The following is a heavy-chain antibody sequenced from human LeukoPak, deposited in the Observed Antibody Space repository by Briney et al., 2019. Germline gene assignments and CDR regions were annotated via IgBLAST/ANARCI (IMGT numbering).Heavy chain of an antibody. V-gene: IGHV4-34*01. D-gene: IGHD3-22*01. CDR3: ASGALTYYYDSSGYSDFDY. J-gene: IGHJ4*02. Sequence: SETLSLTCAVYGGSFSGYYWSWIRQPPGKGLEWIGEINHSGSTNYNPSLKSRVTISVDTSKNQFSLKLSSVTAADTAVYYCASGALTYYYDSSGYSDFDYWGQGTLVTVSS. CDR2: INHSGST. CDR1: GGSFSGYY.